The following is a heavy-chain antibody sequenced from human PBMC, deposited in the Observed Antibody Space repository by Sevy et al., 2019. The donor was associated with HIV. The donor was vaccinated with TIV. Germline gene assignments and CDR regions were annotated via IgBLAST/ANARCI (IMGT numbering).Heavy chain of an antibody. CDR3: AKDYRQYYYDSSGYPVDY. J-gene: IGHJ4*02. D-gene: IGHD3-22*01. V-gene: IGHV3-30*18. CDR2: ISYDGSNK. Sequence: GGSLRLSCAASGFTCSSYGMHWVRQAPGKGLERVAVISYDGSNKYYADSVKGRFTISRDNSKITLYLQMNSLRAGDTAVYYCAKDYRQYYYDSSGYPVDYWVQGTLVTVSS. CDR1: GFTCSSYG.